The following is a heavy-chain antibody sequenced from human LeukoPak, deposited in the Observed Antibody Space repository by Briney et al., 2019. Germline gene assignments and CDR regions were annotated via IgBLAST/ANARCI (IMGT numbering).Heavy chain of an antibody. CDR3: ARGVLAGYDSSGYPFYNRFDP. J-gene: IGHJ5*02. CDR1: GYTFIDYY. D-gene: IGHD3-22*01. Sequence: ASVKVSCKASGYTFIDYYMHWVRRAPGQGLEWMGWINPNNGATKYAQRLQGRVTMTRDTSISTAYMDLSRLTSDDTAVYYCARGVLAGYDSSGYPFYNRFDPWGQGTLVTVSS. V-gene: IGHV1-2*02. CDR2: INPNNGAT.